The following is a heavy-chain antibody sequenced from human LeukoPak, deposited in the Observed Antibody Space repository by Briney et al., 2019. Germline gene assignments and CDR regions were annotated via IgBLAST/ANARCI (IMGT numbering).Heavy chain of an antibody. CDR2: ISYSGGST. Sequence: WGSLRLSCAASGFTFSDYYMSWIRQAPGKGLEWVSTISYSGGSTYYADSVKGRFTISRDNSKNTLYLQMNNLRAEDTAVYYCAKDWALRAAGSFDYWGQGTLVTVSS. V-gene: IGHV3-23*01. CDR1: GFTFSDYY. CDR3: AKDWALRAAGSFDY. D-gene: IGHD6-13*01. J-gene: IGHJ4*02.